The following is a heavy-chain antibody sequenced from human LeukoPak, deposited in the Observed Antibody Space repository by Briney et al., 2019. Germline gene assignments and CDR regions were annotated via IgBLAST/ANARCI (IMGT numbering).Heavy chain of an antibody. CDR1: GGSISSYY. CDR3: ATGDHSFDN. Sequence: PSETLSLTCTASGGSISSYYWSWIRQPAGKGLEWIGRYASGTTTHNPSLKSQFTMSIDTSKNQVSLKLTSVTAADTAVYYCATGDHSFDNWGQGTLVTVTP. D-gene: IGHD7-27*01. V-gene: IGHV4-4*07. J-gene: IGHJ4*02. CDR2: YASGTT.